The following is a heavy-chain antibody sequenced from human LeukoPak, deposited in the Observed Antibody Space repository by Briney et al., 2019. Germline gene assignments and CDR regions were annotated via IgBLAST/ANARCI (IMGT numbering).Heavy chain of an antibody. J-gene: IGHJ6*03. CDR2: IYPGDSDT. D-gene: IGHD1/OR15-1a*01. Sequence: GESLKISCKGSGYSFTNHWIGWVRQMPGKGLEWMGIIYPGDSDTRYSPSFQGQVTISADKSISTAYLQWSSLKASDTAMYYCARWLVGKNNYGDYYYYMDVWGKGTTVTVSS. V-gene: IGHV5-51*01. CDR3: ARWLVGKNNYGDYYYYMDV. CDR1: GYSFTNHW.